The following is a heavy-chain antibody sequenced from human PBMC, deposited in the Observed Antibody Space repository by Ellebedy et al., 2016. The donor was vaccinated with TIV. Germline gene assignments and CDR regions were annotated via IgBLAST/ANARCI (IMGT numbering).Heavy chain of an antibody. D-gene: IGHD1-1*01. J-gene: IGHJ3*02. CDR3: ARDAGGGLGI. Sequence: SETLSLTXTVSGGSVSSGSYYWSWIRQPPGKGLEWIGYIYYSGSTNYNPSLKSRVTISVDTSKNQFSLKLSSVTAADTAVYYCARDAGGGLGIWGQGTMVTVSS. CDR1: GGSVSSGSYY. CDR2: IYYSGST. V-gene: IGHV4-61*01.